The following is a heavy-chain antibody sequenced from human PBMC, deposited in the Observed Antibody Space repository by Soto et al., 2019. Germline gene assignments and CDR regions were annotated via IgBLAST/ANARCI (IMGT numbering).Heavy chain of an antibody. Sequence: GTPVKASCKASGGTFSSYAICWARQATGQGLEWMGGIIPIFGTANYAQKFQGRVTITADESTSTAYMELSSLRSEDTAVYYCASKVDYYDSSGHYWADYCGQGTLVTVSS. J-gene: IGHJ4*02. CDR3: ASKVDYYDSSGHYWADY. CDR1: GGTFSSYA. CDR2: IIPIFGTA. D-gene: IGHD3-22*01. V-gene: IGHV1-69*13.